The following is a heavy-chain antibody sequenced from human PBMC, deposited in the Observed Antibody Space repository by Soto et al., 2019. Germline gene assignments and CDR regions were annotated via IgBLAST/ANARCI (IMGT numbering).Heavy chain of an antibody. Sequence: QVQLVESGGGLVKPGGSLRLSCAASGFTFSDFYMSWIRQAPGKGLEWISYISSGSTNIFYADSVKGRFTVSRDNAKNSVYLQMDSLRSEDTAVYYCARDRNAAVSYYCGQGTLVTVS. CDR1: GFTFSDFY. J-gene: IGHJ4*02. CDR3: ARDRNAAVSYY. CDR2: ISSGSTNI. D-gene: IGHD1-1*01. V-gene: IGHV3-11*01.